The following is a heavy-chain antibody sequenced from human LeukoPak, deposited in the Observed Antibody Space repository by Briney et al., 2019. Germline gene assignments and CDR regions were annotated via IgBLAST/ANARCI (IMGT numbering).Heavy chain of an antibody. CDR2: ISDSGGST. Sequence: GGSLRLSCAASGFTFSTYAMAWVRQAPGKGLEWVSAISDSGGSTYYADSVKGRFTISRDNSKNTLYLQMNSLRAEDTAVYYCAKGLSSSSYYYYMDVWGKGTTVTVSS. CDR1: GFTFSTYA. CDR3: AKGLSSSSYYYYMDV. D-gene: IGHD6-13*01. V-gene: IGHV3-23*01. J-gene: IGHJ6*03.